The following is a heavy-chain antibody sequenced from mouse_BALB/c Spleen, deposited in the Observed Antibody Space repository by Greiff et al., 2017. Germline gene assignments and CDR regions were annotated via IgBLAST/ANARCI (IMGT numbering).Heavy chain of an antibody. CDR1: GFTFSSFG. CDR2: ISSGSSTI. D-gene: IGHD2-14*01. CDR3: ARSGPYRYDVGFAY. V-gene: IGHV5-17*02. Sequence: EVKLVESGGGLVQPGGSRKLSCAASGFTFSSFGMHWVRQAPEKGLEWVAYISSGSSTIYYADTVKGRFTISRDNPKNTLFLQMTSLRSEDTAMYYCARSGPYRYDVGFAYWGQGTLVTVSA. J-gene: IGHJ3*01.